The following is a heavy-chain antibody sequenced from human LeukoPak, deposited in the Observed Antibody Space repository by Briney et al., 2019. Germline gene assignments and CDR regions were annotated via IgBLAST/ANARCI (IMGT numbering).Heavy chain of an antibody. V-gene: IGHV1-2*02. CDR1: GYTFTGYY. D-gene: IGHD6-13*01. J-gene: IGHJ4*02. CDR3: ARDTGIAAPHGPDY. CDR2: INPNGGGT. Sequence: ASVKVSCKASGYTFTGYYMHWVRQAPGQGLEWMGWINPNGGGTNYAQKFQGRVTMTRDTSISTAYMELSRLRSDDTAVYYCARDTGIAAPHGPDYWGQGTLVTVSS.